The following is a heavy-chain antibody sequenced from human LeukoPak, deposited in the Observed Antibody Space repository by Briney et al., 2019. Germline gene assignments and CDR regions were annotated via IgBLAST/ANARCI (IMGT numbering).Heavy chain of an antibody. V-gene: IGHV4-38-2*02. CDR1: GYSTSSGYY. Sequence: PSETLSLTCAVSGYSTSSGYYWGWIRQPPGKGLEWIGSIYHSGSTYYNPSLKSRVTISVDTSKNQFSLKLSSVTAADTAVYYCARDSKAEVGATSGFDYWGQGTLVTVSS. J-gene: IGHJ4*02. CDR3: ARDSKAEVGATSGFDY. D-gene: IGHD1-26*01. CDR2: IYHSGST.